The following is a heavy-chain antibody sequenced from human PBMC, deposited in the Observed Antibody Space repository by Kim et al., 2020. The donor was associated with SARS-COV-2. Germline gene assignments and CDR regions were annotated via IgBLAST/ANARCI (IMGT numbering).Heavy chain of an antibody. CDR2: ISGSGGST. J-gene: IGHJ4*02. D-gene: IGHD1-26*01. CDR1: GFTFSSYA. V-gene: IGHV3-23*01. CDR3: AKDCYPGWELALYYFDY. Sequence: GGSLRLSCAASGFTFSSYAMSWVRQAPGKGLEWVSAISGSGGSTYYADSVKGRFTISRVNSKNTLYLQMNSLRAEDTAVYYCAKDCYPGWELALYYFDYWGQGTLVTVSP.